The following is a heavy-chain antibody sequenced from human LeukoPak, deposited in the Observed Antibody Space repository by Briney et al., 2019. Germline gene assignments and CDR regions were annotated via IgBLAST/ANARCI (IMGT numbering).Heavy chain of an antibody. Sequence: PSETLSLTCAVYGGSFSGYYWSWIRQPPGKGLEWIGSIYYSGSTYYNPSLKSRVTISVDTSKNQFSLKLSSVTAADTAVYYCARHNRVDAFDIWGQGTMVTVSS. CDR2: IYYSGST. J-gene: IGHJ3*02. CDR1: GGSFSGYY. CDR3: ARHNRVDAFDI. V-gene: IGHV4-34*01. D-gene: IGHD1-14*01.